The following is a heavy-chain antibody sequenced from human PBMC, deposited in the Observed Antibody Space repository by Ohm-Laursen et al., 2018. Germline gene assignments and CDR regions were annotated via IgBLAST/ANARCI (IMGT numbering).Heavy chain of an antibody. V-gene: IGHV4-34*01. CDR1: GGSFSGYY. Sequence: TLSLTCAVYGGSFSGYYWSWIRQPPGKGLEWIGEINHSGSTNYNPSLKSRVTISVDTSKNHFSLKLSSVTAADTAVYYCARQGGTAMVLYYFDYWGQGTLVTVSS. CDR3: ARQGGTAMVLYYFDY. J-gene: IGHJ4*02. D-gene: IGHD5-18*01. CDR2: INHSGST.